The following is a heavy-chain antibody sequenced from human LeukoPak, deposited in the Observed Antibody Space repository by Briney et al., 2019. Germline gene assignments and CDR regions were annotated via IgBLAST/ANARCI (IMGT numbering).Heavy chain of an antibody. CDR2: IIGDGGST. CDR3: AKGGPGSGIAVAGSNWYFDL. Sequence: GGSLRLSCAASGFTFDDYAMHWVRQAPRKGLEWVSLIIGDGGSTYYADSVKGRFTISRDNSKNSLYLQMNSLRAEDTALYYCAKGGPGSGIAVAGSNWYFDLWGRGTLVTVSS. CDR1: GFTFDDYA. V-gene: IGHV3-43D*03. D-gene: IGHD6-19*01. J-gene: IGHJ2*01.